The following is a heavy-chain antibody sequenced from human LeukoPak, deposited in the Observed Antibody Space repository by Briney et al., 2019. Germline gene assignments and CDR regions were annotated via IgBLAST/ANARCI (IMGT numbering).Heavy chain of an antibody. J-gene: IGHJ5*02. Sequence: SETLSLTCSVSGYSISSAYYWGWIRQPPGKGLEWIGTMYHSGSTNYNPSLKSRVTISVDTSKNQFSLKLSSVTAADTAVYYCARGRDDYVWGSYRFNWFDPWGQGTLVTVSS. V-gene: IGHV4-38-2*02. CDR1: GYSISSAYY. CDR2: MYHSGST. D-gene: IGHD3-16*02. CDR3: ARGRDDYVWGSYRFNWFDP.